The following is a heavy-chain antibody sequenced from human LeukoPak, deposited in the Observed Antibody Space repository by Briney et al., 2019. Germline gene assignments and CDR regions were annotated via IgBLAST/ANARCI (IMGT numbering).Heavy chain of an antibody. J-gene: IGHJ4*02. Sequence: ASVKVSCKVSGYTLTELSMHWVRQAPGKGLEWMGGSDPKDGETIYAQKFQGRVTMTEDTSTDTAYMELSSLRSEDTAVYYCATLPKAVATNYFDYWGQGTLVTVSS. V-gene: IGHV1-24*01. CDR1: GYTLTELS. CDR3: ATLPKAVATNYFDY. CDR2: SDPKDGET. D-gene: IGHD5-12*01.